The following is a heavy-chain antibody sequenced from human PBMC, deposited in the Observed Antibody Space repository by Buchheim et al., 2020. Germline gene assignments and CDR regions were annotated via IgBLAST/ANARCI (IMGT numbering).Heavy chain of an antibody. V-gene: IGHV3-33*01. J-gene: IGHJ5*01. CDR2: IWYDGTNK. CDR1: GFTFRDNA. Sequence: QVQLVESGGGVVQPWTSLRLSCVASGFTFRDNAMHWVRQAPGKGLEWVAMIWYDGTNKYYADSVKGRFTVSRENSKNMLYLQMNSLRVEDTAVYYCARDPPQSGWSFEAWGQGTL. CDR3: ARDPPQSGWSFEA. D-gene: IGHD6-19*01.